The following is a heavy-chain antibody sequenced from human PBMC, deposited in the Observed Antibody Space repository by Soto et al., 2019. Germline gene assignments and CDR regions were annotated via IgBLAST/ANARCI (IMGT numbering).Heavy chain of an antibody. J-gene: IGHJ6*02. Sequence: SETLSLTCAVYGGSFSGYYWSWIRQPPGKGLEWIGEINHSGSTNYNPSLKSRVTISVDTSKNQFSPKLSSVTAADTAVYYCASPSSRTYYYYGMDVWGQGTTVTVSS. CDR2: INHSGST. CDR1: GGSFSGYY. V-gene: IGHV4-34*01. CDR3: ASPSSRTYYYYGMDV. D-gene: IGHD6-13*01.